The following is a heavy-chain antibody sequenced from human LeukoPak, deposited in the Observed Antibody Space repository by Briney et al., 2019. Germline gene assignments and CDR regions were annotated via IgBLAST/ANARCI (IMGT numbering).Heavy chain of an antibody. J-gene: IGHJ4*02. CDR1: GFTFRSYV. CDR2: ISGSGGST. D-gene: IGHD5-24*01. CDR3: AKASTRDGYNYG. V-gene: IGHV3-23*01. Sequence: PGGSLRLSCAASGFTFRSYVMSWVRLAPGKGLEWVSAISGSGGSTYYADSVKGRFTISRDNSKNTLYLQMNSLRAEDTAVYYCAKASTRDGYNYGGGQGTLVTVSS.